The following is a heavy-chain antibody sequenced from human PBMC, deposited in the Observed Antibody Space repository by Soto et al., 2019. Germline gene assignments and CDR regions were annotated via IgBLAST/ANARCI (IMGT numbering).Heavy chain of an antibody. V-gene: IGHV1-8*01. J-gene: IGHJ6*02. D-gene: IGHD3-3*01. CDR3: ARGYTYYDFWSGYSLYYYGMDV. CDR2: MNPNSGNT. Sequence: ASVKVSCKASGYTFTSYDINWVRQATGQGLEWMGWMNPNSGNTGYAQKFPGRVTMTRNTSISTAYRELSSLRSEDTAVYYCARGYTYYDFWSGYSLYYYGMDVWGQGTTVTVSS. CDR1: GYTFTSYD.